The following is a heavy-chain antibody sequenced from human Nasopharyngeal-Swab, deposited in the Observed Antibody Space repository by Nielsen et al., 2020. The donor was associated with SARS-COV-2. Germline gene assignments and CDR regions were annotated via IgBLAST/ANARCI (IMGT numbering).Heavy chain of an antibody. Sequence: SVKVSCKASGYTFTSYYMHWVRQAPGQGLEWMGGIIPIFGTANYAQKFQGRVTITADESTSTAYMELSSLRSEDTAVYYCASEGATTGRADYWGQGTLVTVSS. V-gene: IGHV1-69*13. D-gene: IGHD1-26*01. CDR1: GYTFTSYY. J-gene: IGHJ4*02. CDR3: ASEGATTGRADY. CDR2: IIPIFGTA.